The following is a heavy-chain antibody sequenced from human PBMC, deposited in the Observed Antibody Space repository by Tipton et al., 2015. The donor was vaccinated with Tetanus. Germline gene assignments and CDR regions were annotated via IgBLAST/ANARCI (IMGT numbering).Heavy chain of an antibody. CDR3: AREDSSFGWFVP. J-gene: IGHJ5*02. V-gene: IGHV1-18*04. CDR1: GYTFTSYG. Sequence: QLVQSGAEVKKPGASVKVSCKASGYTFTSYGISWVRQDHGQGLEWMGWISAYNGNTNYAQKLQGRVTMTTDTCTSPAYMELRSLISDDSAVYYCAREDSSFGWFVPLGQGTLVTVSS. D-gene: IGHD6-6*01. CDR2: ISAYNGNT.